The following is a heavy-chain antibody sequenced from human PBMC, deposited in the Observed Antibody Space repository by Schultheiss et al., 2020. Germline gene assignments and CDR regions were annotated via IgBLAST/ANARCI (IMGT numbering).Heavy chain of an antibody. Sequence: GSLRLSCAASGFSLNSYGLHWVRQAPGKGLEWVAVTLADGRTKYYANSVKGRFTVSRDDSKNTLYLQMNSLRAEDTAVYYCAKGYDSNGYYPDSWGQGTLVTVSS. D-gene: IGHD3-22*01. CDR1: GFSLNSYG. V-gene: IGHV3-30*18. J-gene: IGHJ4*02. CDR2: TLADGRTK. CDR3: AKGYDSNGYYPDS.